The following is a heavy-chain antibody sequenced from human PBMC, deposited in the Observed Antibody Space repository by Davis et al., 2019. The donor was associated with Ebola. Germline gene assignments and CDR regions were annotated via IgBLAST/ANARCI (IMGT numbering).Heavy chain of an antibody. CDR1: GGTFSSYA. D-gene: IGHD3-10*01. CDR2: IIPIFGTA. J-gene: IGHJ4*02. V-gene: IGHV1-69*05. Sequence: SVKVSCKASGGTFSSYAISWVRQAPGQGLEWMGGIIPIFGTASYAQKFQGRVTMTRNTSISTAYMELSSLRSEDTAVYYCARVQFGELYDYWGQGTLVTVSS. CDR3: ARVQFGELYDY.